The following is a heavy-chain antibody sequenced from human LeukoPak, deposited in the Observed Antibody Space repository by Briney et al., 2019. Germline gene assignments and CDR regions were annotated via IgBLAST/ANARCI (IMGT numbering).Heavy chain of an antibody. D-gene: IGHD3-9*01. Sequence: PSETLSLTCAVYGGSFSGYYWSWIRQPPGKGLEWIGEINHSGSTNYNPSLRSRVTISVDTSKNQFSLKLSSVTAADTAVYYCARGFDEWRWPRRALDYWGQGTLVTVSS. V-gene: IGHV4-34*01. CDR3: ARGFDEWRWPRRALDY. J-gene: IGHJ4*02. CDR1: GGSFSGYY. CDR2: INHSGST.